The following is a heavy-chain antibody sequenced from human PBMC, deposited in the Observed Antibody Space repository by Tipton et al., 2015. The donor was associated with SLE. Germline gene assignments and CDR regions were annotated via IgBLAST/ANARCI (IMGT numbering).Heavy chain of an antibody. J-gene: IGHJ4*02. CDR2: IYHSGST. CDR3: ARDWEGRWELHLGIWVY. V-gene: IGHV4-34*01. Sequence: TLSLTCAVYGGSFSGYYWSWIRQPPGKGLEWIGEIYHSGSTNYNPSLKSRVTISVDTSKNHFSLKLNSVTAADTAVYYCARDWEGRWELHLGIWVYWGQGTLVTVSS. CDR1: GGSFSGYY. D-gene: IGHD1-26*01.